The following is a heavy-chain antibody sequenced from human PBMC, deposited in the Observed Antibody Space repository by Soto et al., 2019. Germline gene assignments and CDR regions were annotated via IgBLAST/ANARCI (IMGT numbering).Heavy chain of an antibody. V-gene: IGHV3-73*01. Sequence: GGSLRLSCAASGFTFSGSAMHWVRQASGKGLEWVGRIRSKANSYATAYAASVKGRFTNSRDDSKNTAFLQMNSLKTEATAVYYGTVTGYGDYEGWFDPWGQGTLVTVSS. CDR1: GFTFSGSA. J-gene: IGHJ5*02. CDR2: IRSKANSYAT. CDR3: TVTGYGDYEGWFDP. D-gene: IGHD4-17*01.